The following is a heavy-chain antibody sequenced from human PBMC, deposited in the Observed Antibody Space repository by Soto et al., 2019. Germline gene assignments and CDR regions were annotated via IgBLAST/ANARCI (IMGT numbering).Heavy chain of an antibody. Sequence: EVQLLESGGGLVQPGGSLRLSCAASGFTFSSYAMSWVRQAPGKGLEWVSAISGSGGSTYYADSVKGRFTISRDNSKNTLYLQMNSLRAEDTAVYYCAQTSRRARTVAMVYFDYWGQGTLVTVSS. D-gene: IGHD5-18*01. CDR1: GFTFSSYA. CDR3: AQTSRRARTVAMVYFDY. J-gene: IGHJ4*02. V-gene: IGHV3-23*01. CDR2: ISGSGGST.